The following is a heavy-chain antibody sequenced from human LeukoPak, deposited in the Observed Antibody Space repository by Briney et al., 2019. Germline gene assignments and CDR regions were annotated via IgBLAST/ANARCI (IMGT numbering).Heavy chain of an antibody. CDR2: ISSSGSTI. V-gene: IGHV3-11*01. J-gene: IGHJ5*02. Sequence: GGSLRLSCAASGFTFSDYYMSWIRQAPGKGLEWVSYISSSGSTIYYADSVKGRFTISRDNAKNSLYLQMNSLRAEDTAVYYCAGDYYCDSSGYYYHWGQGTLVTVSS. CDR1: GFTFSDYY. CDR3: AGDYYCDSSGYYYH. D-gene: IGHD3-22*01.